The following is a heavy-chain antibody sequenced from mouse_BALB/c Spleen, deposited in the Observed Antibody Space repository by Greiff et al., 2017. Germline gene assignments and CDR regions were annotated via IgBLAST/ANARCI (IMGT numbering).Heavy chain of an antibody. CDR3: ARGWYGHYYAMDY. CDR1: GFTFSDYY. V-gene: IGHV5-4*02. D-gene: IGHD1-1*02. J-gene: IGHJ4*01. Sequence: EVQVVESGGGLVKPGGSLKLSCAASGFTFSDYYMYWVRQTPEKRLEWVATISDGGSYTYYPDSVKGRFTISRDNAKNNLYLQMSSLKSEDTAMYFCARGWYGHYYAMDYWGQGTSVTVSS. CDR2: ISDGGSYT.